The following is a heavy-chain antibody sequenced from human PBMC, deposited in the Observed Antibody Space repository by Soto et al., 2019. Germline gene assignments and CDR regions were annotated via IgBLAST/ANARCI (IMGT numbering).Heavy chain of an antibody. CDR2: IWYDGSNK. Sequence: QVQLVESGGGEVQPGRSLRLSCAASGFTFSSYGMHWVRQAPGKGLEWVAVIWYDGSNKYYADSVKGRFTISRDNSKNTLYLQMNSLRAEDTAVYYCAREPYGYYAFDIWGQGTMVTVSS. V-gene: IGHV3-33*01. CDR3: AREPYGYYAFDI. CDR1: GFTFSSYG. J-gene: IGHJ3*02. D-gene: IGHD4-17*01.